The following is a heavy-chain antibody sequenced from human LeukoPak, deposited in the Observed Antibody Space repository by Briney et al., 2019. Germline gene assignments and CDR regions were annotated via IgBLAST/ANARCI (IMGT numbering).Heavy chain of an antibody. J-gene: IGHJ4*02. CDR3: AKESHYGAYSE. Sequence: PGGSLRLSCAASGFTFTNAWMSWVRQAPGKGLEWVSTISGSADSTYYADSVKGRFTISRDNSRSTLFLQMSSLRDDDTAVYFCAKESHYGAYSEWGQGSLVTISS. CDR2: ISGSADST. CDR1: GFTFTNAW. V-gene: IGHV3-23*01. D-gene: IGHD2-21*01.